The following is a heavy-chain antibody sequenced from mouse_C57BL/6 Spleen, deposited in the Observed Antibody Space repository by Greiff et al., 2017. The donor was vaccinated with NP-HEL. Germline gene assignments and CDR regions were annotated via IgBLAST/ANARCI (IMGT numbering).Heavy chain of an antibody. J-gene: IGHJ3*01. Sequence: QVQLQQPGAELVMPGASVKLSCKASGYTFTSYWMHWVKQRPGQGLEWIGEIDPSDSYTNYNQKFKGKSTLTVDKSSSTAYMQLSSLTSEDSAVYYCARWDSNYAWFAYWGQGTLVTVSA. D-gene: IGHD2-5*01. CDR2: IDPSDSYT. CDR3: ARWDSNYAWFAY. CDR1: GYTFTSYW. V-gene: IGHV1-69*01.